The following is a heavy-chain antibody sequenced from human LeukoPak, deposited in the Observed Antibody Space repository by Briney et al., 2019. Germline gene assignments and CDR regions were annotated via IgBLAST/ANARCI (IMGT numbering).Heavy chain of an antibody. CDR2: ISAYNGNT. V-gene: IGHV1-18*01. CDR1: GYTFTSYG. CDR3: ARVRVGANTRVDY. Sequence: ASVKVSCKASGYTFTSYGISWVRPAPGQGLAWMGWISAYNGNTNYAQKLQGRVTMTTDTSTSTAYMELRSLRADDTAVYYCARVRVGANTRVDYWGQGTLVTVSS. D-gene: IGHD1-26*01. J-gene: IGHJ4*02.